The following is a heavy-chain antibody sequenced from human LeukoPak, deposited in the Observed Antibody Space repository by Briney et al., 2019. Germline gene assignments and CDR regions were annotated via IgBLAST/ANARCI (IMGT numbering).Heavy chain of an antibody. Sequence: GGSLRLSCAASGFTFSDYYMSWIRQAPGKGLEWVSYISSSGSTIYYADSVKGRFTISRDNAKNSLYLQMNSLRAEDTAVYYCARVVPDYYYYYYMDVWGKGPTVTVSS. CDR2: ISSSGSTI. J-gene: IGHJ6*03. V-gene: IGHV3-11*01. CDR1: GFTFSDYY. D-gene: IGHD2-15*01. CDR3: ARVVPDYYYYYYMDV.